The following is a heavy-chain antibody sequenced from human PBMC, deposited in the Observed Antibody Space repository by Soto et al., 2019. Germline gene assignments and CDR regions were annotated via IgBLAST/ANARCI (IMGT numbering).Heavy chain of an antibody. D-gene: IGHD2-15*01. CDR3: ARDDCNGGSCDGGYYLDL. V-gene: IGHV1-18*01. CDR2: ISPKSGRK. J-gene: IGHJ2*01. Sequence: QVQLVQSGPEVKKAGASVKVSCTAPTDYIFLAYGFDWVRRAPGQGLEWMGWISPKSGRKNYARTLQDRFSMTTDVSTKTVSMELRDLRSDDTAVYYCARDDCNGGSCDGGYYLDLWGRGTPISVSS. CDR1: DYIFLAYG.